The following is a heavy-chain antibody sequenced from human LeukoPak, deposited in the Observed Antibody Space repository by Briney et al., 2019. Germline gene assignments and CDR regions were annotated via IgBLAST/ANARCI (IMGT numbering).Heavy chain of an antibody. J-gene: IGHJ4*02. D-gene: IGHD3-3*01. CDR1: GLAFSAYK. V-gene: IGHV3-23*01. CDR3: TKRGGSGYYFDY. Sequence: PGGSLRLSCAASGLAFSAYKMHWVRQAPGKGLEWVSAISGSGGSTYYADSVKGRFTISRDNPKNTLYLQMNSLRAEDTAVYYCTKRGGSGYYFDYWGQGTLVTVSS. CDR2: ISGSGGST.